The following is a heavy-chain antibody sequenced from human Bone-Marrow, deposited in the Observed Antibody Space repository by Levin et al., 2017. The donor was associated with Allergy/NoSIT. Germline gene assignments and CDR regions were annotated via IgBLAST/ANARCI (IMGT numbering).Heavy chain of an antibody. J-gene: IGHJ4*02. Sequence: SLLLSFSSSGFPFLAFGLHWVRQPPGRGLEWVAVISYDGGHKFYADSVKGRFTISRDNSKNTHYLQMNSLRAEDTAVYYCTRDRGEWGQFYFDYWGQGILVTVSS. CDR2: ISYDGGHK. CDR1: GFPFLAFG. D-gene: IGHD1-26*01. V-gene: IGHV3-33*01. CDR3: TRDRGEWGQFYFDY.